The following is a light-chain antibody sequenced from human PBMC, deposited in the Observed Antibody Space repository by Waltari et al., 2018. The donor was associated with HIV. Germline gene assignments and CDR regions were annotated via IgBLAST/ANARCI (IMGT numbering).Light chain of an antibody. CDR3: VTWDTRLRAVV. V-gene: IGLV1-51*01. J-gene: IGLJ3*02. CDR2: DSD. Sequence: QSVLTQPPSVSAAPGQKVTIAGSGSNSNIGNTYLSWYQQLPGTAPKLLIYDSDKRPSGIPARFSGSKSGTSATLSITGLQTGDGANYYCVTWDTRLRAVVFGGGTKLTVL. CDR1: NSNIGNTY.